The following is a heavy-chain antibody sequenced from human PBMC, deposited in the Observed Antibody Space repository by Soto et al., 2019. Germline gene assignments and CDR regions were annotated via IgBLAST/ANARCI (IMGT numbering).Heavy chain of an antibody. Sequence: QVQLVQSGAEVKKPGASVKVSCKASGYTFTNYGINWVRQAPGQGLEWLGWVSAYNGERRCAQRVQARVIMTTDTSTTTDYMELRSLRSDDTAVYYCSRGTSIPASGDYWGQGTLVTVSS. CDR2: VSAYNGER. CDR3: SRGTSIPASGDY. D-gene: IGHD6-6*01. V-gene: IGHV1-18*01. J-gene: IGHJ4*01. CDR1: GYTFTNYG.